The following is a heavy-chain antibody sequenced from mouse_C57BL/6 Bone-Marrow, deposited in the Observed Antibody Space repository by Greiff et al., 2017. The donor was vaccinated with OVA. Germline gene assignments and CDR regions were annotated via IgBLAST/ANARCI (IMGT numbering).Heavy chain of an antibody. V-gene: IGHV1-55*01. J-gene: IGHJ4*01. CDR3: ARRDYGYLYAMDD. CDR1: GYTFTSYW. CDR2: IYPGSGST. Sequence: VQLQQPGAELVKPGASVKMSCKASGYTFTSYWITWVKQRPGQGLEWIGDIYPGSGSTNYNEKFKSKATLTVDTSSSTAYMQLSSLTSEDSAVYYCARRDYGYLYAMDDWGKGTSVTVSS. D-gene: IGHD2-2*01.